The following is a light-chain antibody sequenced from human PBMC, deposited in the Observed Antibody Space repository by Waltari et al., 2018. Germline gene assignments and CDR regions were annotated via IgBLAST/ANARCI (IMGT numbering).Light chain of an antibody. Sequence: IQMIQSPSPLTASVADRVTTTCPSSHGISNYLAWYQQRPGKGPKLLIYATSALQSGVPSRFSGSGSGTDFTLTSSSLQPEDVATYYCQEYNSAPPTFGQGTQLEIK. J-gene: IGKJ5*01. CDR1: HGISNY. CDR3: QEYNSAPPT. CDR2: ATS. V-gene: IGKV1-27*01.